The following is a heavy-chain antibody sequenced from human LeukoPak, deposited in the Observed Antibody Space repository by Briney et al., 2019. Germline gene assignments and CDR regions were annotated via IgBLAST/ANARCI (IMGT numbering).Heavy chain of an antibody. CDR2: INHSGST. Sequence: SETLSLTCAVYGGSFSGYYWSWIRQPPGKGLEWIGEINHSGSTNYNPSLKSRVTISVDTSKNQFSLKQSSVTAADTAVYYCARSGSGSLNWFDPWGQGTLVTVSS. V-gene: IGHV4-34*01. J-gene: IGHJ5*02. D-gene: IGHD3-10*01. CDR1: GGSFSGYY. CDR3: ARSGSGSLNWFDP.